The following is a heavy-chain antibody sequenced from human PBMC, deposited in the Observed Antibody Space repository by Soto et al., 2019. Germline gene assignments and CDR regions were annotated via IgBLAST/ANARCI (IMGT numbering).Heavy chain of an antibody. CDR3: AREGSYSAYNFAHGIQLWSFDF. D-gene: IGHD5-12*01. J-gene: IGHJ4*02. Sequence: PSETLSLNCTVSGGSINTFYWSWVRQPAGKGLEWIGRIFSSGSTSFNPSLESRVAMSVDTSKNHFSLNLSSVTAADMAVYYCAREGSYSAYNFAHGIQLWSFDFWGQGALVTVSS. CDR1: GGSINTFY. CDR2: IFSSGST. V-gene: IGHV4-4*07.